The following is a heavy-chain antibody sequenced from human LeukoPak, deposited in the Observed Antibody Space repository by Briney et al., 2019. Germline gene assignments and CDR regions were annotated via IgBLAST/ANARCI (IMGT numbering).Heavy chain of an antibody. CDR3: ARGGYDPTYYMDV. Sequence: SETLSLTCTVSGGSISSYYWSWIRQPPGKGLEWLGYIYYSGSTNYNPSLKSRVTISVDTSKNQFSLKLSSVTAADTAVYYCARGGYDPTYYMDVWGKGTTVTVSS. J-gene: IGHJ6*03. V-gene: IGHV4-59*01. D-gene: IGHD3-3*01. CDR2: IYYSGST. CDR1: GGSISSYY.